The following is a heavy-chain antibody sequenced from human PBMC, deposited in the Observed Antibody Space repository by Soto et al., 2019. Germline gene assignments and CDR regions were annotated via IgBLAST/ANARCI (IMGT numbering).Heavy chain of an antibody. J-gene: IGHJ4*02. CDR2: INSDGSST. CDR1: GFTFSSYW. D-gene: IGHD3-9*01. Sequence: GGALRLSCAASGFTFSSYWMHWVRQAPGKGLVWVSRINSDGSSTSYADSVKGRFTISRDNAKNTLYLQMSSLRDEDTAVYYCSRDDSDWFFNWGRGTLVTVSS. V-gene: IGHV3-74*01. CDR3: SRDDSDWFFN.